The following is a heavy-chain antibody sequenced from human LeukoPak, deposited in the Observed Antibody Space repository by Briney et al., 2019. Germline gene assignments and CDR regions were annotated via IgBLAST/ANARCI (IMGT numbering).Heavy chain of an antibody. D-gene: IGHD3-10*01. CDR1: GFTVSSNY. CDR2: IYSDGST. CDR3: AREKGRGVISPYYDC. J-gene: IGHJ4*02. Sequence: GGSLRLSCAASGFTVSSNYMSWVRQAPGKGLEWVSVIYSDGSTYYEDSVKGRFTISRDTSKNTLSLQMSSLRVEDTAVYFCAREKGRGVISPYYDCWGQGTLVTVSS. V-gene: IGHV3-53*01.